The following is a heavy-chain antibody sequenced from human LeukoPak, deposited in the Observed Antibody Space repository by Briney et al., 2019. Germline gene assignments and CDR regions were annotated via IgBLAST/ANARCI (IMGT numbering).Heavy chain of an antibody. D-gene: IGHD3-16*01. J-gene: IGHJ4*01. CDR2: INPNNGDT. Sequence: ASVKVSCKASGYTFTGYYMHWVRQAPGQGLEWMGWINPNNGDTNYAQKFQGRVTMTRDTSISTAYMELSRLRSDDTAVYYCARDRGRGMGVDYWGQGTLVSVST. V-gene: IGHV1-2*02. CDR1: GYTFTGYY. CDR3: ARDRGRGMGVDY.